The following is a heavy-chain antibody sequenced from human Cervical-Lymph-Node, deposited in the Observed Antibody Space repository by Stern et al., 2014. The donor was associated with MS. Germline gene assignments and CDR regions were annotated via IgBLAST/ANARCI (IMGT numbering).Heavy chain of an antibody. D-gene: IGHD6-19*01. CDR2: IYTSGST. CDR1: GGSISSGSYY. CDR3: ARETVAADNNWFDP. Sequence: QVQLQESGPGLVKPSQTLSLTCTVSGGSISSGSYYWSWIRQPAGKGLEWIGRIYTSGSTKHNPSLQSRVTISADTPKNQFSLKLSSVTAADTAVYYCARETVAADNNWFDPWGQGTLVTVSS. V-gene: IGHV4-61*02. J-gene: IGHJ5*02.